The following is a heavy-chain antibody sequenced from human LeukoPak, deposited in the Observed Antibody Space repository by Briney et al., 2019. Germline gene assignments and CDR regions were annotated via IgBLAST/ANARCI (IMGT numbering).Heavy chain of an antibody. CDR3: ARDGEYCSSTSCPFPWASDI. CDR2: INWNGGST. D-gene: IGHD2-2*01. J-gene: IGHJ3*02. CDR1: GFTFDDYG. V-gene: IGHV3-20*04. Sequence: SGGSLRLSCAASGFTFDDYGMSWVRQAPGKGLEWVSGINWNGGSTGYADSVKGRFTISRDNAKNSLYLQMNSLRAEDTALYYCARDGEYCSSTSCPFPWASDIWGQGTMVTVSS.